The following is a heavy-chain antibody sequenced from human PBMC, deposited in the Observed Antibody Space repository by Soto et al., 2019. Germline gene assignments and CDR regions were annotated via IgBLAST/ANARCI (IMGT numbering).Heavy chain of an antibody. CDR2: IYWDDYK. V-gene: IGHV2-5*02. CDR3: ARKGYGDYPIDY. J-gene: IGHJ4*02. D-gene: IGHD4-17*01. Sequence: QITLKESGPSLVKPTQTLTLTCTFSGFSLSTSGVGVGWFRQPPGKALEWLAVIYWDDYKHYSPSLKSRLTITKDTSKNQVVLTMTNMDPAETATYYCARKGYGDYPIDYWGQGTLVTVSS. CDR1: GFSLSTSGVG.